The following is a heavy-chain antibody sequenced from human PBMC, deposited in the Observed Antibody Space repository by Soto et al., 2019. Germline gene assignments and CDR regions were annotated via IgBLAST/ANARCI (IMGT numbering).Heavy chain of an antibody. CDR1: GFTFSSYS. V-gene: IGHV3-21*05. CDR3: AKEKDGYNWLRSVPFDY. Sequence: SGGSLRLSCAASGFTFSSYSMNWARQAPGKGLEWISYISSSSQKYYADSVKGRFTISRDNSKNTLYLQMNSLRAEDTAVYYCAKEKDGYNWLRSVPFDYWGQGILVTVSS. CDR2: ISSSSQK. J-gene: IGHJ4*02. D-gene: IGHD5-12*01.